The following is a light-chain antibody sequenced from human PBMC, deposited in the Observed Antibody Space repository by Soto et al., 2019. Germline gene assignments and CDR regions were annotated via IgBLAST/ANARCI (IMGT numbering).Light chain of an antibody. CDR2: EVI. Sequence: QSALTQPASVSGSPGQSITISCTGTSSNVGGYNYVYWYQQHPGTAPKLLIYEVINRPSGVSNRFSGSKSGNTASLTISGLQADDEADYYCRSYASSITLVFGGGTKVTVL. CDR3: RSYASSITLV. CDR1: SSNVGGYNY. J-gene: IGLJ2*01. V-gene: IGLV2-14*01.